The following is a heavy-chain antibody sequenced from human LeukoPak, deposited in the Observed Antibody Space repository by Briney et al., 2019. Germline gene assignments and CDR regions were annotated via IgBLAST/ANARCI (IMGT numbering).Heavy chain of an antibody. CDR3: ASHLLGGGAFDI. CDR1: GGSISSGSYY. V-gene: IGHV4-61*02. J-gene: IGHJ3*02. D-gene: IGHD3-16*01. CDR2: IYTSGST. Sequence: PSETLSVTCTVSGGSISSGSYYWSWIRQPAGEGLEWIGRIYTSGSTNYNPSLKSRVTISVDTSKNQFSLNLSSVTAADTAVYYCASHLLGGGAFDIWGQGTMVTVSS.